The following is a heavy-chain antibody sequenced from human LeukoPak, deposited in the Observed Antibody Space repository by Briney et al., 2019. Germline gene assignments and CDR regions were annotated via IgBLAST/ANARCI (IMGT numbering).Heavy chain of an antibody. J-gene: IGHJ4*02. Sequence: SETLSLTCTVSGGSISSSSYYWGWIRQPPGKGLEWIGSIYYSGSTYYNPSLKSRVTISVDTSKNQFSLKLSSVTAADTAVYYCARQIFGVVIIFPYYFDYWGQGTLVTVSS. CDR1: GGSISSSSYY. D-gene: IGHD3-3*01. CDR3: ARQIFGVVIIFPYYFDY. V-gene: IGHV4-39*01. CDR2: IYYSGST.